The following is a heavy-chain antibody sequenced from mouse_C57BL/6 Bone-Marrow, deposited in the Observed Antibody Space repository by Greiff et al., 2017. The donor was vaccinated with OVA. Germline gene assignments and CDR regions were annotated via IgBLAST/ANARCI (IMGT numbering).Heavy chain of an antibody. D-gene: IGHD2-4*01. Sequence: EVQVVESGGGLVQSGRSLRLSCATSGFTFSDFYMEWVRQAPGKGLEWIAASRNKANDYTTEYSASVKGRFIVSRDTSQSILYLQMNALRAEDTAIYYCARASYDYVRFAYWGQGTLVTVSA. J-gene: IGHJ3*01. CDR2: SRNKANDYTT. V-gene: IGHV7-1*01. CDR3: ARASYDYVRFAY. CDR1: GFTFSDFY.